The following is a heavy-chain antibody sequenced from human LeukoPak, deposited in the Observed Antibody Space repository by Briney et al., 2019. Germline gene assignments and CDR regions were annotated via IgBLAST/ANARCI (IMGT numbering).Heavy chain of an antibody. CDR1: GFTFSTYD. D-gene: IGHD3-3*01. Sequence: GGSLRLSCAAAGFTFSTYDMSWVRRAPGKGPEWVSYINVDPRDTHYADSVKGRFTISRDNAKNSLYLQMDSLRDEDTAVYYCARDRGITIFGVPSDYWGQGTLVTVSP. CDR3: ARDRGITIFGVPSDY. J-gene: IGHJ4*02. CDR2: INVDPRDT. V-gene: IGHV3-48*02.